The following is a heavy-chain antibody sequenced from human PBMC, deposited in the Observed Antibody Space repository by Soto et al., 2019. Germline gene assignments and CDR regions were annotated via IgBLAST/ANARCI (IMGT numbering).Heavy chain of an antibody. J-gene: IGHJ6*03. D-gene: IGHD3-10*01. V-gene: IGHV4-30-2*01. CDR3: ARAVFSSILYIDF. CDR1: GDSISSRGYT. CDR2: IYPSGAA. Sequence: QLQLQESGSGLVKPLQTLSLTCGISGDSISSRGYTWTWIRQPPGKGLEWIGYIYPSGAAYYHPSLKSRVTISLETSKNRFSLNVKSATAADTAVYYCARAVFSSILYIDFWGQGTTVTVSS.